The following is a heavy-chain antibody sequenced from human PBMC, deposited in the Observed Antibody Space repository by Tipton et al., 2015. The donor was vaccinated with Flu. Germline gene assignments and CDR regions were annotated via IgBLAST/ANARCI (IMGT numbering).Heavy chain of an antibody. D-gene: IGHD2-15*01. J-gene: IGHJ4*02. V-gene: IGHV4-4*07. CDR2: IYTSGRT. CDR1: GGSITKSY. Sequence: TLSLTCSVSGGSITKSYWSWLRQPAGKGLEWIGRIYTSGRTTYNPSLKSRVTISVDTSKNQFSLKLSSVTATDTAVYFCAGDYCSGGICYPDYWGQGTLVTVSS. CDR3: AGDYCSGGICYPDY.